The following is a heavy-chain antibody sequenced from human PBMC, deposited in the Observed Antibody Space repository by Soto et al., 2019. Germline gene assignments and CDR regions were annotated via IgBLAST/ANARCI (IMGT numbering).Heavy chain of an antibody. Sequence: EVQLVESGGGLVQPGGSLRLSCAASGFTFSSYWMHWVRQAPGKGLVWVSRINSDGSSTSYADSVKCRFTISRDNAQNTLYLQMNSLRAEDTAVYYGARARGITIFGVVSIPGGDYWGQGTLVTVSS. D-gene: IGHD3-3*01. CDR2: INSDGSST. J-gene: IGHJ4*02. CDR1: GFTFSSYW. V-gene: IGHV3-74*01. CDR3: ARARGITIFGVVSIPGGDY.